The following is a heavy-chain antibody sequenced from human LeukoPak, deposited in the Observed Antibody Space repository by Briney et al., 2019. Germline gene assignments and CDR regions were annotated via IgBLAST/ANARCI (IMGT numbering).Heavy chain of an antibody. J-gene: IGHJ4*02. CDR3: ARVGRGRYPLDF. D-gene: IGHD3-16*01. CDR1: GYTFTNYD. CDR2: MNPNSGNT. V-gene: IGHV1-8*03. Sequence: ASVKVSCKASGYTFTNYDINWVRQATGQGLESMGWMNPNSGNTGYAQKFQGRVTITRNTSISTLYMELSSLRSQDTAVYYCARVGRGRYPLDFWGQGTLVTVSS.